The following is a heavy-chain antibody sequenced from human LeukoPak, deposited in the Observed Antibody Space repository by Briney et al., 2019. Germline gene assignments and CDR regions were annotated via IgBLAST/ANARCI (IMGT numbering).Heavy chain of an antibody. Sequence: GGSLRLSCAASGFTFNTYGMNWVRQAPGKGLEWVAFIRYDESNKYYADSVKGRFTISRDNSKNTLYLQMNSLRADDTAVYYCAKAAGDGSSTSCYGNWGQGTLVTVSS. CDR1: GFTFNTYG. CDR2: IRYDESNK. J-gene: IGHJ4*02. V-gene: IGHV3-30*02. D-gene: IGHD2-2*01. CDR3: AKAAGDGSSTSCYGN.